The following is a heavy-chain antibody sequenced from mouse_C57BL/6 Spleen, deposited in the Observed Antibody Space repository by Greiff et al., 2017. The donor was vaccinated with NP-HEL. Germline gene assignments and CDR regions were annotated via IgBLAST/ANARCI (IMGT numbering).Heavy chain of an antibody. CDR2: IDPSDSET. D-gene: IGHD3-2*02. CDR1: GYTFTSYW. J-gene: IGHJ2*01. V-gene: IGHV1-52*01. CDR3: ARQGSSGYPYFDY. Sequence: VQLQQPGAELVRPGSSVKLSCKASGYTFTSYWMHWVKQRPIQGLEWIGNIDPSDSETHYNQKFKDKATLTVDKSSSTAYMQLSSLTSEDSAVYYCARQGSSGYPYFDYWGQGTTLTVSS.